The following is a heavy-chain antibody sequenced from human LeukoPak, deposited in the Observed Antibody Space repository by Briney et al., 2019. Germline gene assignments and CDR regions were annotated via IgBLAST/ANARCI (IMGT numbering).Heavy chain of an antibody. Sequence: GGSLRLSCAASGFTFSSYSMTWVRQAPGKGLEWVSSISSSSSYIYYADSVKGRFTISRDNAKNSLYLQMNSLRAEDTAVYYCARVDRWLQFIDYLGQGTLVTVSS. CDR1: GFTFSSYS. CDR2: ISSSSSYI. CDR3: ARVDRWLQFIDY. V-gene: IGHV3-21*01. J-gene: IGHJ4*02. D-gene: IGHD5-24*01.